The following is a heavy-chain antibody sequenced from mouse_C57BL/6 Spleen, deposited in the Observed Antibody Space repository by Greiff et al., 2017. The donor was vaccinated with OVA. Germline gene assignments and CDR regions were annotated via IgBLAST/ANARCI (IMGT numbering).Heavy chain of an antibody. CDR2: INPNNGGT. Sequence: EVQLVESGPELVKPGASVKIPCKASGYTFTDYNMDWVKQSHGKSLEWIGDINPNNGGTIYNQKFKGKATLTVDKSSSTAYMELRSLTSEDTAVYYCARATDYDVAYWYFDVWGTGTTVTVSS. V-gene: IGHV1-18*01. D-gene: IGHD2-4*01. J-gene: IGHJ1*03. CDR3: ARATDYDVAYWYFDV. CDR1: GYTFTDYN.